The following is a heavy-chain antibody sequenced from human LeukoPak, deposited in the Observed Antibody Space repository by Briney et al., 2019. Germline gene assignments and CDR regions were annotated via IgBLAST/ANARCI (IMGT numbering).Heavy chain of an antibody. D-gene: IGHD6-13*01. V-gene: IGHV3-11*06. CDR2: ISSSSSYT. J-gene: IGHJ3*02. CDR3: ARERQTSSSWYGDAFDI. Sequence: PGGSLRLSCAASGFTFSDYYMSWIRQAPGKGLEWVSYISSSSSYTNYADSVKGRFTISRDNAKNSLYLQMNSLRAEDTAVYFCARERQTSSSWYGDAFDIWGQGTMVTVSS. CDR1: GFTFSDYY.